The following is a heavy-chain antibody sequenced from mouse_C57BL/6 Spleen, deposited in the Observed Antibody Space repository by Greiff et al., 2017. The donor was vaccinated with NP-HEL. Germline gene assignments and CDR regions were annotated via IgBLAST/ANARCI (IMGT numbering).Heavy chain of an antibody. CDR3: TTPLPWFAY. Sequence: VQLQQSGAELVRPGASVKLSCTASGFNIKDDYMHWVKQRPEQGLEWIGWIDPENGDTEYASKFQGKATITADTSSNTAYLQLSSLTSEDTAVYYCTTPLPWFAYWGQGTLVTVSA. CDR2: IDPENGDT. CDR1: GFNIKDDY. J-gene: IGHJ3*01. V-gene: IGHV14-4*01.